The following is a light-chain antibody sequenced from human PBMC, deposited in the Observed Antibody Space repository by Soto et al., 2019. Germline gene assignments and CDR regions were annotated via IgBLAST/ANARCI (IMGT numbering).Light chain of an antibody. V-gene: IGLV2-14*01. CDR2: EVT. CDR1: SSDVGGYNY. Sequence: SALTQPASVSGSPGQSITISCTGTSSDVGGYNYVSWYQQHPGKAPKLMIYEVTNRPSGVSDRFSGSKSGNTASLTISGLQAEDEANYYCNSYTTLSNRVFGTGTKVTVL. CDR3: NSYTTLSNRV. J-gene: IGLJ1*01.